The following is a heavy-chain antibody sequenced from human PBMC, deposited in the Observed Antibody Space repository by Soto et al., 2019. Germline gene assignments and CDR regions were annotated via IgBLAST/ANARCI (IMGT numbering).Heavy chain of an antibody. J-gene: IGHJ5*02. CDR2: INHTGSP. Sequence: SETLSLTCEASRGSFNNYYWSWIRQPPGKGLEWIGEINHTGSPNYNPSLKSRVTISVDASKKQFSLRLSSVTAADTAVYYCASQVGVPSNWVGVAWGQGTPVTVSS. CDR3: ASQVGVPSNWVGVA. V-gene: IGHV4-34*01. D-gene: IGHD6-13*01. CDR1: RGSFNNYY.